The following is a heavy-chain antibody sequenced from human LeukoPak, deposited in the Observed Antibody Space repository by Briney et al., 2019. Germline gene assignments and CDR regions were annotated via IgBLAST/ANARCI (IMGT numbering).Heavy chain of an antibody. CDR1: GGSISSYY. Sequence: SETLSLTCTVSGGSISSYYWSWIRQPPGKGLEWIGYIYYSGSTNYNPSLKSRVTISVDTSKNQFSLKLSSVTAADTAVYYCASTPLYRGPDFDYWGQGTLVTVSS. J-gene: IGHJ4*02. CDR2: IYYSGST. V-gene: IGHV4-59*01. D-gene: IGHD5-12*01. CDR3: ASTPLYRGPDFDY.